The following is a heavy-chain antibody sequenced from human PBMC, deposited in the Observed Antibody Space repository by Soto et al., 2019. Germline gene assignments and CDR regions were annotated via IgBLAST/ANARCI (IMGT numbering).Heavy chain of an antibody. CDR3: ARVGSSGWFFHY. CDR1: GGSISSGGYS. J-gene: IGHJ4*02. Sequence: SETLSLTCAVSGGSISSGGYSWSWIRQPPGKGLEWIGHIYYSGSTTYNPSLRSGVTISVDTSKNQSSLKLSSVTAADTAVYYCARVGSSGWFFHYWGRGTLVTVSS. CDR2: IYYSGST. D-gene: IGHD6-19*01. V-gene: IGHV4-61*08.